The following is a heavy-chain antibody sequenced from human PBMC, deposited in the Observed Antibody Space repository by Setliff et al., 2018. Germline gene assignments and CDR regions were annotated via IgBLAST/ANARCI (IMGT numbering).Heavy chain of an antibody. J-gene: IGHJ4*02. CDR3: ARDTRDKFDTSGYYLSLDY. D-gene: IGHD3-22*01. Sequence: SVKVSCKASGGTFRTDGFNWVRQAPGQGLEWMGRIIPVFGTAKYAQKFQGRVTISADESTRTAYMELSSLRFEDTAVYYCARDTRDKFDTSGYYLSLDYWGQGTLVTVSS. CDR2: IIPVFGTA. V-gene: IGHV1-69*13. CDR1: GGTFRTDG.